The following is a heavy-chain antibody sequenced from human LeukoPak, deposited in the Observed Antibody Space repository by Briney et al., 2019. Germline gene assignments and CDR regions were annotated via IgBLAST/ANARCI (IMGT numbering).Heavy chain of an antibody. CDR1: GGTFSSYA. Sequence: SVKVSCKASGGTFSSYAISWVRQAPGQGLEWMGGIIPIFGTANYAQKFQGRVTITADESTSTAYMELSSLRSEDTAVYYCAGGNYGSGSYYNYYYYGMDVWGKRTTVTVSS. J-gene: IGHJ6*04. CDR3: AGGNYGSGSYYNYYYYGMDV. D-gene: IGHD3-10*01. CDR2: IIPIFGTA. V-gene: IGHV1-69*13.